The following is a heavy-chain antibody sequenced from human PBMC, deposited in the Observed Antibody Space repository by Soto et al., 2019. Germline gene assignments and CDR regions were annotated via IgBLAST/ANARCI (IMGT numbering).Heavy chain of an antibody. Sequence: SETLSLTCTVSGGSISRYYWSWIRQPPGKGLEWIGYIYYTGNTNCNPSLKSRVTISVDTSKNQFSLKLSSVTAADTAVYYCATMGTPATGLYYFDYWGQGTLVTVSS. J-gene: IGHJ4*02. CDR2: IYYTGNT. CDR1: GGSISRYY. D-gene: IGHD1-7*01. V-gene: IGHV4-59*01. CDR3: ATMGTPATGLYYFDY.